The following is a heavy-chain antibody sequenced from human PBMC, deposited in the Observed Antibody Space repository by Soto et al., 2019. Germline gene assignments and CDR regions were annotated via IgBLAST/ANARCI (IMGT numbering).Heavy chain of an antibody. J-gene: IGHJ6*02. CDR3: ARDYDFWSGSPARPYYYYYGMDV. V-gene: IGHV1-46*01. CDR2: INPSGGST. CDR1: GYTFTSYY. D-gene: IGHD3-3*01. Sequence: ASVKVSCKAFGYTFTSYYMHWVRQAPGQGLEWMGIINPSGGSTSYAQKFQGRVTMTRDTSTSTVYMELSSLRSEDTAVYYCARDYDFWSGSPARPYYYYYGMDVWGQGTTVTVSS.